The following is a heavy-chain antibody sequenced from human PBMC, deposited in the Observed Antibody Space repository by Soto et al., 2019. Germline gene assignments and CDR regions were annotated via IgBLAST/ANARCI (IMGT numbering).Heavy chain of an antibody. CDR2: INPNSGGT. CDR1: GYTFTGYY. Sequence: ASVKVSCKASGYTFTGYYMHWVRQAPGQGLEWMGWINPNSGGTNYAQKFQGWVTMTRDTSISTAYMELSRLRSDDTAVYYCARDAHSSSSGSGVWAASGYERNAFDIWGQGTMVTVSS. D-gene: IGHD6-6*01. V-gene: IGHV1-2*04. CDR3: ARDAHSSSSGSGVWAASGYERNAFDI. J-gene: IGHJ3*02.